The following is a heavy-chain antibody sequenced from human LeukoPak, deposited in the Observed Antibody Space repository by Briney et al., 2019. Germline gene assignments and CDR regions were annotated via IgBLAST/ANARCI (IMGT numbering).Heavy chain of an antibody. J-gene: IGHJ5*02. CDR1: GFTFNTYA. Sequence: TGGSLRLSCAASGFTFNTYAMHWVRQAPGKGLEWVAVISYDGSNKYYADSVKCRFTISRDNSKNMLYLQMNSLRAEDTAVYYCARGRPLYSSGHNWFDPWGQGTLVTVSS. CDR3: ARGRPLYSSGHNWFDP. CDR2: ISYDGSNK. V-gene: IGHV3-30*04. D-gene: IGHD6-19*01.